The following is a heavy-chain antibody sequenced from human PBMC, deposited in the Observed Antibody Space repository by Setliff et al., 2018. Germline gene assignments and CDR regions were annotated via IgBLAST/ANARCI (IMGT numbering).Heavy chain of an antibody. V-gene: IGHV5-51*01. CDR1: GYSFTDYW. CDR3: ARRGERFFNWFDP. J-gene: IGHJ5*02. D-gene: IGHD2-21*01. Sequence: PGESLKISCKGSGYSFTDYWIAWVRRTPGKGLEWMGTIYPSNADTRYSPSFQGQVTISTDTSINTAFLQWNNLKASDTAVYYCARRGERFFNWFDPWGQGTLVTVSS. CDR2: IYPSNADT.